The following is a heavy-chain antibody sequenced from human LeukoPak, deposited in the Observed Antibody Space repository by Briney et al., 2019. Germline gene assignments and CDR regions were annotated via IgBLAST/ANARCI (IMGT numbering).Heavy chain of an antibody. CDR1: GFTFSSYG. Sequence: PGRPLRLSCAASGFTFSSYGMHWVRQAPGKGLEWVAVIWYDGSNKYYADSVKGRFTISRDNSKNTLYLQMNSLRAEDTAVYYCARRLGGKDLFDYWGQGTLVTVSS. CDR3: ARRLGGKDLFDY. CDR2: IWYDGSNK. V-gene: IGHV3-33*01. D-gene: IGHD1-14*01. J-gene: IGHJ4*02.